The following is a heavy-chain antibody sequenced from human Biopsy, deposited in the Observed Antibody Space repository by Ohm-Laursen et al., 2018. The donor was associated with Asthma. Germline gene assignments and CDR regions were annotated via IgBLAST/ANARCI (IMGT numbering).Heavy chain of an antibody. CDR1: GFTFGGYA. J-gene: IGHJ4*02. CDR3: VKDIRLQLWGFDS. V-gene: IGHV3-9*01. D-gene: IGHD6-13*01. CDR2: VSWNSGSI. Sequence: FLRLSCAAAGFTFGGYAMSWVRQAPGKGLEWVSGVSWNSGSIDYADSVKGRFTISRDNAKNSLYLQMNSLGGADTALYYCVKDIRLQLWGFDSWGQGTLVTVSS.